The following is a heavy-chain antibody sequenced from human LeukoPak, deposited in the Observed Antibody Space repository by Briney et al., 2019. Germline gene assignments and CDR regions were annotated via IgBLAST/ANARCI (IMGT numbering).Heavy chain of an antibody. CDR3: ARRRAATTYYYYYYMDV. D-gene: IGHD2-15*01. Sequence: KPSETLSLTCTVSGGSISSSSYYWGWIRQPPGKGLEWIGSIYYRGSTYYNPSLKSRVTISVDPSKNQFSLKLSSVTAAGTAVYYCARRRAATTYYYYYYMDVWGKGTTVTVSS. V-gene: IGHV4-39*01. J-gene: IGHJ6*03. CDR1: GGSISSSSYY. CDR2: IYYRGST.